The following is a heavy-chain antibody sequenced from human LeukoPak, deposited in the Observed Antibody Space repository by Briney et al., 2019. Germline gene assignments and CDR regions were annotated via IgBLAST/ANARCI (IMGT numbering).Heavy chain of an antibody. V-gene: IGHV4-38-2*01. CDR3: AQQSLRSPDY. D-gene: IGHD3-16*01. CDR1: GHSIISGYY. CDR2: IYHSGST. Sequence: KSSATLSLTCAVSGHSIISGYYWGSIRQPPGKGLECIGNIYHSGSTYYNPSLKSRVTKSVDTSKHQFSLKLSSVTAADTAVYYCAQQSLRSPDYWGQGTLVTVSS. J-gene: IGHJ4*02.